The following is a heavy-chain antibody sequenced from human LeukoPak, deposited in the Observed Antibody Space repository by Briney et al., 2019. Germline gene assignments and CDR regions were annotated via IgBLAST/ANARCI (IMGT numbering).Heavy chain of an antibody. Sequence: GGSLRLSCEASGFTFSSDAMSWVRQAPGKGLEWVSAISDAGGSRYYTDSVKGRFTISRDNDKNTLFLQMRSLRVKDKAVDYCAKDGITAAGYFDYWGQGILVTVSS. V-gene: IGHV3-23*01. J-gene: IGHJ4*02. CDR2: ISDAGGSR. CDR3: AKDGITAAGYFDY. D-gene: IGHD6-13*01. CDR1: GFTFSSDA.